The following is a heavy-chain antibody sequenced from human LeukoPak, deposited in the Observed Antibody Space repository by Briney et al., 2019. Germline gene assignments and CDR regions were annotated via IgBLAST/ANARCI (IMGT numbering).Heavy chain of an antibody. V-gene: IGHV3-30-3*01. D-gene: IGHD1-7*01. CDR2: ISNDGNNK. J-gene: IGHJ4*02. CDR3: ARDAPQNYYYFDY. Sequence: GGSLRLSCAASGFTFSSYAVHWVRQAPVKGLEWVAVISNDGNNKYYADSVKGRFTISRDNSKNTLYLQMNSLRAEDTAVYYCARDAPQNYYYFDYWGQGTLVTVSS. CDR1: GFTFSSYA.